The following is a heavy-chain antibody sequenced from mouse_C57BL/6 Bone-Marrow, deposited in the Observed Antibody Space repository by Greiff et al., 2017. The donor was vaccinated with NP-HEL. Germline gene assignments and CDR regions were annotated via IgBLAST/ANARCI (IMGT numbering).Heavy chain of an antibody. D-gene: IGHD1-1*01. CDR2: IDPSDSET. CDR3: ARRSTTVYYAMDY. Sequence: VKLQQPGAELVRPGSSVKLSCKASGYTFTSYWMHWVKQRPIQGLEWIGNIDPSDSETHYNQKFKDKATLTVDKSSSTAYMQLSSLTSEDSAVYYCARRSTTVYYAMDYWGQGTSVTVSS. CDR1: GYTFTSYW. V-gene: IGHV1-52*01. J-gene: IGHJ4*01.